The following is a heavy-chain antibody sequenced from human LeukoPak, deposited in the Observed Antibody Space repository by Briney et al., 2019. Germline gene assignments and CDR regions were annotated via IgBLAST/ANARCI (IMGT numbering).Heavy chain of an antibody. J-gene: IGHJ3*02. Sequence: PSQTLSLTCTVSGGSISSGSYYWSWIRQPAGKGLEWIGRIYTSGSTNYNPSLKSRVTISVDTSKNQFSLKLSSVTAADTAVYYCARDLYCSSTSCYHGTFDIWGQGTIVTVSS. CDR2: IYTSGST. V-gene: IGHV4-61*02. CDR3: ARDLYCSSTSCYHGTFDI. CDR1: GGSISSGSYY. D-gene: IGHD2-2*01.